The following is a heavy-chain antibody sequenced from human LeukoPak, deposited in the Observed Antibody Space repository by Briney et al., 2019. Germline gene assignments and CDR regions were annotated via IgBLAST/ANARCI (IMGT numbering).Heavy chain of an antibody. V-gene: IGHV3-23*01. Sequence: PGGSLRLSCAASGFTLSSYAMSWVRQAPGKGLEWVSAISGSGGSTYYADSVKGRFTISRDNSKNTLYLQMNSLRAEDTAVYYCAKDHRTVVITSDAFDIWGQGTMVTVSS. CDR1: GFTLSSYA. CDR2: ISGSGGST. D-gene: IGHD3-22*01. J-gene: IGHJ3*02. CDR3: AKDHRTVVITSDAFDI.